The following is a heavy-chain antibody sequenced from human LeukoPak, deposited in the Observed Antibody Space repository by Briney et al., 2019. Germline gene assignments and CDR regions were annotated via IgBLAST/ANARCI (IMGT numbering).Heavy chain of an antibody. V-gene: IGHV3-23*01. CDR1: GFTFSSYA. CDR3: ARGVYAFDI. J-gene: IGHJ3*02. CDR2: ISGSGGST. Sequence: YPGGSLRLSCAASGFTFSSYAMSWVRQAPGKGPEWVSAISGSGGSTYYADSVKGRFTISRDNSKNTLYLQMNSLRAEDTAVFYCARGVYAFDIWGQGTMVTVSS.